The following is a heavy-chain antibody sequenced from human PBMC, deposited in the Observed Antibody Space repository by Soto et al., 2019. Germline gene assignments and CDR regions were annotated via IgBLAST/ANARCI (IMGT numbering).Heavy chain of an antibody. CDR3: ARVLDPRSNFAWLLSDYYYYGMDV. Sequence: QVQLVQSGAEVKKPGSSVKVSCKASGGTFSSYAISWVRQAPGQGLEWMGGIIPIFGTANYAQKFQGRVTITADESTSTAYMELSSLRSEDTAVYYCARVLDPRSNFAWLLSDYYYYGMDVWGQGTTVTVSS. V-gene: IGHV1-69*01. D-gene: IGHD3-9*01. CDR2: IIPIFGTA. CDR1: GGTFSSYA. J-gene: IGHJ6*02.